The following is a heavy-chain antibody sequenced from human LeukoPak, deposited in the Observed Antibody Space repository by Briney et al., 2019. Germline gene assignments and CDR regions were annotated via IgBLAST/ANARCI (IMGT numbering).Heavy chain of an antibody. CDR3: AKDPVSTGYAFDI. V-gene: IGHV3-23*01. D-gene: IGHD2/OR15-2a*01. CDR1: GFTFSSYA. J-gene: IGHJ3*02. CDR2: ISGSGGST. Sequence: EGSLRLSCAASGFTFSSYAMSWVRQAPGKGQEWVSAISGSGGSTYYADSVKGRFTISRDNSKNTLYLQMNSLRAEDTAVYYCAKDPVSTGYAFDIWGQGTMVTVSS.